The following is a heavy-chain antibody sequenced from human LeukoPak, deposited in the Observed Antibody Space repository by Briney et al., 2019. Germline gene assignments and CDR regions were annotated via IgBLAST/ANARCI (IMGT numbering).Heavy chain of an antibody. Sequence: ASVKVSCKASGYTFTSYDINWVRQATGQGLEWMGWMNPNSGNTGYAQKFQGRVTMTRSSSISTAYMELSSLRSEDTAVYYCVRVAGSIDYWGQGTLVTVSS. D-gene: IGHD1-26*01. CDR1: GYTFTSYD. CDR2: MNPNSGNT. V-gene: IGHV1-8*01. J-gene: IGHJ4*02. CDR3: VRVAGSIDY.